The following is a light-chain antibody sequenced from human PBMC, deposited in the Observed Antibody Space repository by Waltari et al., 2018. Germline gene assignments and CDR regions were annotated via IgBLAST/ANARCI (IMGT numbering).Light chain of an antibody. J-gene: IGKJ4*01. V-gene: IGKV3-11*01. CDR3: QQRTYWPLT. CDR1: QRVSSY. Sequence: EIVLTQSPATLSLSPGERANLSCRASQRVSSYLAWYQQKPGQAPRLLIYDASNRATGIPARFSGSGSGTDFTLTISSLETEDFAVYYCQQRTYWPLTFGGGTKVEI. CDR2: DAS.